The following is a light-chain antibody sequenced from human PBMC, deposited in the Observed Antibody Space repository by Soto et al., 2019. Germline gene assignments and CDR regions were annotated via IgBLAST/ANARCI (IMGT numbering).Light chain of an antibody. V-gene: IGKV1D-16*01. Sequence: DIQMTQSPSSLSAAVGDRVTITCPASQGIGSHLAWYQQKPEKAPKSLIYFASTSQSGVPSRLIASGYGTDFTLTVSRLQPADFATYYCQQFRSFPISFGRGTLREI. CDR3: QQFRSFPIS. CDR1: QGIGSH. J-gene: IGKJ5*01. CDR2: FAS.